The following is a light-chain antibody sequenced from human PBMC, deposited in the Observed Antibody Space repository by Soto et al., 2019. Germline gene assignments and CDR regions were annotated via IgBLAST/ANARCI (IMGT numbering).Light chain of an antibody. Sequence: QSALTQPASVSGSPGQSITISCTGTSSDVGGYNYVSWYQQHPGKAPKLMIYEVTKRPSGVPDRFSGSKSGNTASLTVSGLQAEDEAAYYCSSYAGSNNLVFGGGTKVTVL. CDR2: EVT. CDR3: SSYAGSNNLV. V-gene: IGLV2-8*01. J-gene: IGLJ3*02. CDR1: SSDVGGYNY.